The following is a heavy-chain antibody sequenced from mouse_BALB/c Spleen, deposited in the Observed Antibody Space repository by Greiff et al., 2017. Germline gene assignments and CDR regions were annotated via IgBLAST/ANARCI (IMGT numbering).Heavy chain of an antibody. Sequence: EVMLVESGGGLVQPGGSRKLSCAASGFTFSSFGMHWVRQAPEKGLEWVAYISSGSSTIYYADTVKGRFTISRDNPKNTLYLQMTSLRSEDTAMYYCAGLTARAIAYWGQGTLVTVSA. CDR3: AGLTARAIAY. J-gene: IGHJ3*01. D-gene: IGHD3-2*01. CDR2: ISSGSSTI. CDR1: GFTFSSFG. V-gene: IGHV5-17*02.